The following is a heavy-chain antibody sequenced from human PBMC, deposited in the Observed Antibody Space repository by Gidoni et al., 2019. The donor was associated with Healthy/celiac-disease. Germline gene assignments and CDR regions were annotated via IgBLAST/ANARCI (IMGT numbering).Heavy chain of an antibody. J-gene: IGHJ4*02. CDR2: ISGSGGST. V-gene: IGHV3-23*01. D-gene: IGHD6-13*01. Sequence: EVQLLESGGGLVQPGGSLRLSCAASGFTFSSYAMSWVRQAPGKGLEWVSAISGSGGSTYYADSVKGRFTISRDNSKNTLYLQMNSLRAEDTAVYYCAKGPSGRAAAGHYFDYWGQGTLVTVSS. CDR3: AKGPSGRAAAGHYFDY. CDR1: GFTFSSYA.